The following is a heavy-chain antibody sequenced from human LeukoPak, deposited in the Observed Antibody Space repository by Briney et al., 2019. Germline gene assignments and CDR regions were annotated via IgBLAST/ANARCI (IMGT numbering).Heavy chain of an antibody. J-gene: IGHJ4*02. CDR1: GFTFGTYW. D-gene: IGHD2-2*01. CDR2: ISSSGSTI. Sequence: GGSLRLSCAASGFTFGTYWMSWVRQAPGKGLEWVSYISSSGSTIDYADSVKGRFTISRDNAKNSLYLQMNSLRAEDTAVYYCARSVPAGNRRWGQGTLVTVSS. V-gene: IGHV3-11*01. CDR3: ARSVPAGNRR.